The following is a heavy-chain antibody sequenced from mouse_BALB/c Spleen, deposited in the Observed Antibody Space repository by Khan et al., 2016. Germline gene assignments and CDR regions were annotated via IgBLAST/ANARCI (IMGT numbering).Heavy chain of an antibody. V-gene: IGHV1-80*01. J-gene: IGHJ3*01. CDR2: IYPGDGDT. CDR1: DYAFSRYW. CDR3: ARVTPFAY. Sequence: QVQLQQSGAELVRPGSSVKISCKASDYAFSRYWMNWVKQRPGQGLEWMGQIYPGDGDTNYNGKFKGKATLTADKFSSTAYMQHRSLTSVDSSVYFCARVTPFAYWGPVTLVTVSA. D-gene: IGHD2-12*01.